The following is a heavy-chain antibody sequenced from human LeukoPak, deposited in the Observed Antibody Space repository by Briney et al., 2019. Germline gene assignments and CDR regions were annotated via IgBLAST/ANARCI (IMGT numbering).Heavy chain of an antibody. Sequence: ASVRVSCKASGYTFTGYYMHWVRQAPGQGLEWMGWINPNSGGTNYAQKFQGRVTMTRDTSISTAYMELSRLRSDDTAVYYCARADYSNYDAIDYWGQGTLVTVSS. D-gene: IGHD4-11*01. CDR2: INPNSGGT. CDR1: GYTFTGYY. J-gene: IGHJ4*02. CDR3: ARADYSNYDAIDY. V-gene: IGHV1-2*02.